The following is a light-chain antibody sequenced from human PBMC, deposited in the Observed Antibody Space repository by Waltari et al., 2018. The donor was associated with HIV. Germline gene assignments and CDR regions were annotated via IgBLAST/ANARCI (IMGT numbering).Light chain of an antibody. CDR3: AAWDDSLSSGM. CDR2: RNN. V-gene: IGLV1-47*01. CDR1: NSNIGSNY. Sequence: QSVLTQPPSASGTPGQRVTISCSGSNSNIGSNYVYWYKQLPGTTPKLLIYRNNQRPSGVPGRFSGSKSDTSASLAISGLRSEDEGDYFCAAWDDSLSSGMFGGGTRLTVL. J-gene: IGLJ3*02.